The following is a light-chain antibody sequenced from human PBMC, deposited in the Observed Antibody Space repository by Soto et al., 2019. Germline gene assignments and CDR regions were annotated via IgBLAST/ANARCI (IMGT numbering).Light chain of an antibody. Sequence: QLVLTQSSSASASLGSSVKLTCILSSGHNTYIIAWHQQQPGKAPRFLMTLDRCGSYNRGSGVPDRFSGSSSGADRYLTISNLQFEDEGDYYCETWYSNTHKVFGGGTKVTVL. CDR1: SGHNTYI. CDR2: LDRCGSY. J-gene: IGLJ3*02. V-gene: IGLV4-60*02. CDR3: ETWYSNTHKV.